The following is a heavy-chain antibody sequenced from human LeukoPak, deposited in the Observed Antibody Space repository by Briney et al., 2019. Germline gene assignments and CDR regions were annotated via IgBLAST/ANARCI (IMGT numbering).Heavy chain of an antibody. D-gene: IGHD3-9*01. CDR1: GGSISSGSYY. CDR2: IYTSGST. Sequence: PSETLSLTCTVSGGSISSGSYYWSWLRQPAGKGLEWIGRIYTSGSTNYNPSLKSRVTISVDTSKNQFSLKLSSVTAADTAVYYCARDRYGDGFDPWGQGTLVTVSS. CDR3: ARDRYGDGFDP. V-gene: IGHV4-61*02. J-gene: IGHJ5*02.